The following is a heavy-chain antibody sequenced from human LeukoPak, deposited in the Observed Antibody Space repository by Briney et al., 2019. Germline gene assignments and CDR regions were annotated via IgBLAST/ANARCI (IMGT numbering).Heavy chain of an antibody. D-gene: IGHD6-19*01. V-gene: IGHV4-34*01. J-gene: IGHJ5*02. CDR1: GGSFSGYY. Sequence: SETLSLTCAVYGGSFSGYYWSWIRQPPGKGLEWIGEINHSGSTNYNPSLKSRVTISVDTSKNQFSLKLSSVTAADTAVYYCARVGRIAVAGRRGLDPWGQGTLVTVSS. CDR3: ARVGRIAVAGRRGLDP. CDR2: INHSGST.